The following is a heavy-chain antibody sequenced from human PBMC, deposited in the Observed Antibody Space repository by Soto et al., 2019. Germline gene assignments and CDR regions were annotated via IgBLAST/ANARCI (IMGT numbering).Heavy chain of an antibody. Sequence: PSETLSLTXTVSGGSISSYYWSWIRQPPGKGLEWIGYIYYSGSTNYNPSLKSRVTISVDTSKNQFSLKLSSLTAADTAVYYCARDPRHYHFRSRYYGSAITYYYGIRGWGQGNRV. CDR1: GGSISSYY. D-gene: IGHD3-3*01. CDR3: ARDPRHYHFRSRYYGSAITYYYGIRG. V-gene: IGHV4-59*01. CDR2: IYYSGST. J-gene: IGHJ6*02.